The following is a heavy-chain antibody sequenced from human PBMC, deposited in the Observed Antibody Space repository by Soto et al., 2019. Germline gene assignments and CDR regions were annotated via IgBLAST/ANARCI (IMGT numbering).Heavy chain of an antibody. CDR2: ISGSGGST. J-gene: IGHJ4*02. D-gene: IGHD3-16*01. CDR3: AKDAFSDEGPLPL. V-gene: IGHV3-23*01. Sequence: PGGSMRLSCAASGFTFSSYAMSWVRQDPGKGLEWVSAISGSGGSTYYADSVKGRFTISRDNSKNTLYLQMNSLRAEDTAVYYCAKDAFSDEGPLPLWGQGTLVTVSS. CDR1: GFTFSSYA.